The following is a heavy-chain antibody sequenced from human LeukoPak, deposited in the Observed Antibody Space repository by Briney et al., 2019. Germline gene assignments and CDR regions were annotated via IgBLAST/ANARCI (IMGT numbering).Heavy chain of an antibody. CDR1: GYTFTSYG. Sequence: ASVKVSCKASGYTFTSYGISWVRQAPGQGLEWMGWISAYNGNTNYAQKLQGRVTMTTDTSTSTAYMELRSLRSDDTAVYYCARDLSGSSDDAFDIWGQGTMVTVSS. J-gene: IGHJ3*02. CDR2: ISAYNGNT. CDR3: ARDLSGSSDDAFDI. D-gene: IGHD1-26*01. V-gene: IGHV1-18*01.